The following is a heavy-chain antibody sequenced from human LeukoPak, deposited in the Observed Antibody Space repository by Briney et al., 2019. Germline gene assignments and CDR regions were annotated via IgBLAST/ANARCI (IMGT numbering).Heavy chain of an antibody. D-gene: IGHD1-1*01. CDR2: ISSSGSTI. V-gene: IGHV3-48*03. CDR3: VRYGRRANDQPFDV. Sequence: QTGGSLRLSCAASGFTFSSYEMNWVRQAPGKGLEWVSYISSSGSTIYYADSVTGRFTVSRDHAKNSLFLQMNSLRAEDTAVYYCVRYGRRANDQPFDVWGQGTMVTVSS. CDR1: GFTFSSYE. J-gene: IGHJ3*01.